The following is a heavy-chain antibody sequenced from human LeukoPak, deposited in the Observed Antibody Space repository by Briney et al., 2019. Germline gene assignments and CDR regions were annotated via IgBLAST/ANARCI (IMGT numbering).Heavy chain of an antibody. V-gene: IGHV3-53*01. J-gene: IGHJ5*02. CDR1: GFTVSSSY. CDR2: IYSGGST. Sequence: GGSLRLSCAASGFTVSSSYMNWVRQAPGKGLEWVSVIYSGGSTYYADSVKGRFTISRDNSKNTLYLQMNSLRAEDTAVYYCARELEPLFRRGYWGLDPWGQGTLVTVSS. CDR3: ARELEPLFRRGYWGLDP. D-gene: IGHD2-15*01.